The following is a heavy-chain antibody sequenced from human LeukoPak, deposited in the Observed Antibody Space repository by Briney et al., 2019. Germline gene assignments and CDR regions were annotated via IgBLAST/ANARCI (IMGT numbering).Heavy chain of an antibody. CDR2: IYYSGNT. J-gene: IGHJ6*02. Sequence: SETLSLTCTVSGGSIGSSSYYWGWIRQPPGEGLEWIGSIYYSGNTYYNPSLKSRVTISVDTSKNQFSLKLSSVTAADTAIYYCARGADYYYYGMDVWGQGTTVTVSS. CDR3: ARGADYYYYGMDV. V-gene: IGHV4-39*01. CDR1: GGSIGSSSYY.